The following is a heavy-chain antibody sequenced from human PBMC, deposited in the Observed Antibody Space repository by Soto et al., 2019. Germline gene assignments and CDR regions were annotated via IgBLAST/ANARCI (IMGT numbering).Heavy chain of an antibody. CDR2: INHSGST. D-gene: IGHD3-10*01. V-gene: IGHV4-34*01. CDR1: GGSFSGYY. Sequence: SETLSLTCAVYGGSFSGYYWSWIRQPPGKGLEWVGEINHSGSTNYNPSLKSRVAISVDTSKNQFSLKLSSVTAADTAVYYCARVAYYGSGSYYNPFDYWGQGTLVTVSS. CDR3: ARVAYYGSGSYYNPFDY. J-gene: IGHJ4*02.